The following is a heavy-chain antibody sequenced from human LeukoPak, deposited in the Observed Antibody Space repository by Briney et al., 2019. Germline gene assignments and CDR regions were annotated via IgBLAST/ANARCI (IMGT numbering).Heavy chain of an antibody. CDR2: IYYSGST. CDR3: ARGVPEYYDFWSGYFYYFDY. D-gene: IGHD3-3*01. J-gene: IGHJ4*02. CDR1: GGSISSHY. V-gene: IGHV4-59*11. Sequence: SETLSLTCTVSGGSISSHYWSWIRQPPGKGLEWIGYIYYSGSTNYNPSLKSRVTISVDTSKNQFSLKLTSVTAADTAVYYCARGVPEYYDFWSGYFYYFDYWGQGTLVTVSS.